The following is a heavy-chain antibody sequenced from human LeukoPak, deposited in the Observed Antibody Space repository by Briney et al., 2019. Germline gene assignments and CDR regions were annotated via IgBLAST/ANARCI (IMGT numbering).Heavy chain of an antibody. CDR1: GFSFSSYG. J-gene: IGHJ4*02. Sequence: GGSLRLSCAASGFSFSSYGMHWVRQAPGQGLEWVAVIWYDGSNKYYADSVKGRFTISRDNSKNTLYLQMNSLRAEGTAVYYCARDLCGGDRYSGGFDYWGQGTLVTVSS. CDR3: ARDLCGGDRYSGGFDY. V-gene: IGHV3-33*01. CDR2: IWYDGSNK. D-gene: IGHD2-21*02.